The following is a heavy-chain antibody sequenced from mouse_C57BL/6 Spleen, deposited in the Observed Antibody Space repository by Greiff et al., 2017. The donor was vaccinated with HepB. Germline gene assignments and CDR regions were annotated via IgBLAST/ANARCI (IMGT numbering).Heavy chain of an antibody. Sequence: VQLQQPGAELVRPGSSVKLSCKASGYTFTSYWMDWVKQRPGQGLEWIGNIYPSDSETHYNQKFKDKATLTVDKSSSTAYMQLSSLTSEDSAVYFCARNYGSSYGYFDVWGTGTTVTLSS. D-gene: IGHD1-1*01. V-gene: IGHV1-61*01. CDR1: GYTFTSYW. CDR3: ARNYGSSYGYFDV. J-gene: IGHJ1*03. CDR2: IYPSDSET.